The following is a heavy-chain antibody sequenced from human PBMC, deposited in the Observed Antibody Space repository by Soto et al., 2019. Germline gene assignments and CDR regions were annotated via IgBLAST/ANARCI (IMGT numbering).Heavy chain of an antibody. CDR3: ARFSSPGLRVAY. J-gene: IGHJ4*02. Sequence: QLQLQESGPGLVKPSETLSLTCTVSGGSISSSSYYWGWIRQPPGKGLEWIGSIYYSGSTYYNPSLKSRVTQSLDTSKTQFSLKPRSVTAAHTAVYYSARFSSPGLRVAYWGQGTLVTVSS. CDR2: IYYSGST. D-gene: IGHD3-10*01. V-gene: IGHV4-39*01. CDR1: GGSISSSSYY.